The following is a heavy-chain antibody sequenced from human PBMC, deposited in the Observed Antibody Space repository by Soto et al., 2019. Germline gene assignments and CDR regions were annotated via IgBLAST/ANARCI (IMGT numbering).Heavy chain of an antibody. V-gene: IGHV1-18*01. J-gene: IGHJ5*02. CDR3: AREDKPYDFWSGSKNWFDP. Sequence: GASVKVSCKASGYTFTSYGISWVRQAPGQGLEWMGWISAYNGNTNYAQKLQGRVTMTTDTSTSTAYMELRSLRSDDTAVYYCAREDKPYDFWSGSKNWFDPWGQGTLVTVSS. D-gene: IGHD3-3*01. CDR2: ISAYNGNT. CDR1: GYTFTSYG.